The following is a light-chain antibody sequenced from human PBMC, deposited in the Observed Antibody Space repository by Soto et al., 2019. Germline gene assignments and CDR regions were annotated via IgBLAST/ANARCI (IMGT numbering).Light chain of an antibody. CDR1: SSDVGGYNY. CDR2: EVS. V-gene: IGLV2-14*01. CDR3: SSYTSSSTPYD. J-gene: IGLJ1*01. Sequence: QSALTQPASVSGSPGQSITISCTGTSSDVGGYNYVSWYQQHPGKAPKLMIYEVSNRPSGVSNRFSGSKSGNTASLIISGLQAEDEADYYCSSYTSSSTPYDFGTGTKLTVL.